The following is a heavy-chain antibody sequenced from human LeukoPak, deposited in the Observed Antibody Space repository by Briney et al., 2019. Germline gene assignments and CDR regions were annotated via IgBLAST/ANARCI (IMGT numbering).Heavy chain of an antibody. CDR3: ARDSAFTDDYFDY. CDR1: GSTFSSYS. CDR2: ISSSSSYI. D-gene: IGHD3-10*01. Sequence: GGSLRLSCAASGSTFSSYSMNWVRQAPGKGLEWVSSISSSSSYIYYADSVKGRFTISRDNAKNSLYLQMNSLRAEDTAVYYCARDSAFTDDYFDYWGQGTLVTVSS. J-gene: IGHJ4*02. V-gene: IGHV3-21*01.